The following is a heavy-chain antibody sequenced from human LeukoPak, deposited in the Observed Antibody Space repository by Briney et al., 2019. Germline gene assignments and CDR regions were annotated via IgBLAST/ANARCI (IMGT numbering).Heavy chain of an antibody. Sequence: SETLSLTCAVSGYSISSGYYWGWIRQPPGKGLEWIGSIYHSGSTYYTPSLKSRVTISVDTSKNQFPLKLSSGPAADTAVYYCARREQINLYFDLWGRGTLVTVSS. CDR2: IYHSGST. CDR1: GYSISSGYY. J-gene: IGHJ2*01. CDR3: ARREQINLYFDL. V-gene: IGHV4-38-2*01. D-gene: IGHD1/OR15-1a*01.